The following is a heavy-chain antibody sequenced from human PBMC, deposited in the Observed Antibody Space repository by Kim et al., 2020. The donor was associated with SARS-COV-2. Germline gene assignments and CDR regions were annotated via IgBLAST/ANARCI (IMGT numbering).Heavy chain of an antibody. Sequence: GGSLRLSCAASGFTFGDYGMSWVRQAPGKGLEWVSGINWNGGSTGYADSVKGRFTISRDNAKNSLYLQMNSLRAEDTALYYCARVPQQWLVLYYYYYGMDVWGQGTTVTVSS. CDR1: GFTFGDYG. D-gene: IGHD6-19*01. CDR3: ARVPQQWLVLYYYYYGMDV. J-gene: IGHJ6*02. CDR2: INWNGGST. V-gene: IGHV3-20*04.